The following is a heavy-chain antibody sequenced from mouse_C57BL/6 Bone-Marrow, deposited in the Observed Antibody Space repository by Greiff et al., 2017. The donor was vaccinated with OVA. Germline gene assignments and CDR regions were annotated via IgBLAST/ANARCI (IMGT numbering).Heavy chain of an antibody. V-gene: IGHV6-3*01. CDR2: IRLKSDNYAT. CDR1: GFTFSNYW. J-gene: IGHJ2*01. Sequence: EVQRVESGGGLVQPGGSMKLSCVASGFTFSNYWMNWVRQSPEKGLEWVAQIRLKSDNYATHYAESVKGRFTISRDDSKSSVYLQMNNLRAEDTGIYYCTGELLRSYYFDYWGQGTTLTVSS. D-gene: IGHD1-1*01. CDR3: TGELLRSYYFDY.